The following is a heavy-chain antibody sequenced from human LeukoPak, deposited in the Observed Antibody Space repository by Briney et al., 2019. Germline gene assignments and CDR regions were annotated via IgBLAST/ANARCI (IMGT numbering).Heavy chain of an antibody. V-gene: IGHV4-39*07. D-gene: IGHD3-22*01. CDR2: INHSGST. J-gene: IGHJ4*02. CDR3: ARSPDTMIVVVIGEFDY. CDR1: GGSISSSSYY. Sequence: SETLSLTCAVSGGSISSSSYYWGWIRQPPGKGLEWIGEINHSGSTNYNPSLKSRVTISVDTSKNQFSLKLSSVTAADTAVYYCARSPDTMIVVVIGEFDYWGREPWSPSPQ.